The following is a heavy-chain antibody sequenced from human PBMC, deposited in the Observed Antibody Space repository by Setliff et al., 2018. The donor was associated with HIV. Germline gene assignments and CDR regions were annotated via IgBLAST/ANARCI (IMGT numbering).Heavy chain of an antibody. J-gene: IGHJ4*02. V-gene: IGHV4-59*01. CDR2: IYYRGGT. Sequence: SLTCNVSGASISSYYWSWIRQPPGKGLEWIGYIYYRGGTNYNPSLKSRVTISVDTSKNQFSLKLSSVTAADTAVYYCARAADYGSGSYIGYWGQGTLVTVSS. D-gene: IGHD3-10*01. CDR1: GASISSYY. CDR3: ARAADYGSGSYIGY.